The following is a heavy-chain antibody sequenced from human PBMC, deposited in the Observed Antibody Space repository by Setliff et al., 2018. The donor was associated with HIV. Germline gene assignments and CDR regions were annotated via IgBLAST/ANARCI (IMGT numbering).Heavy chain of an antibody. D-gene: IGHD7-27*01. J-gene: IGHJ3*01. CDR1: GGSFSGYD. V-gene: IGHV4-34*01. Sequence: SETLSLTCAVYGGSFSGYDWSWIRQPPGKGLEWIGEINHSGGTNYNPSLKSRVTMSIDTSKNQFSLNVSSVTAADTAVYYCARGWGHDGFDFWGQGTMVTVSS. CDR2: INHSGGT. CDR3: ARGWGHDGFDF.